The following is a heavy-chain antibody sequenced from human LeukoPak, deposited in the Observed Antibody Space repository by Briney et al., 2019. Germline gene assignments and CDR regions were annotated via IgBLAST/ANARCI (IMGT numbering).Heavy chain of an antibody. CDR3: GRETIAATGTSVFFDY. J-gene: IGHJ4*02. D-gene: IGHD6-13*01. Sequence: SETLSLTCTVSGASVSSSGYYWSWIRQPPGKGLEWIGYIYHSGSTNYNPSLKSRVTISVDTSKDQFSLKLTSMTAADTAVYYCGRETIAATGTSVFFDYWGQGTLVTVSS. CDR2: IYHSGST. CDR1: GASVSSSGYY. V-gene: IGHV4-61*08.